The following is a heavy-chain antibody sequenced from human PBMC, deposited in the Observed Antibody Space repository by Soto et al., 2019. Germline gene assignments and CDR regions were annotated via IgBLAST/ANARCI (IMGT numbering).Heavy chain of an antibody. D-gene: IGHD3-10*01. CDR1: GGSFSGYY. CDR2: INHSGST. V-gene: IGHV4-34*01. Sequence: QVQLQQWGAGLLKPSETLSLTCAVYGGSFSGYYWSWIRQPPGKGLEWIGEINHSGSTNYNPSLTSPVTISVETSKTQFSLKLSSVTAADTAVYYCARGTLMVRGVHDYWGQGTLVTVSS. CDR3: ARGTLMVRGVHDY. J-gene: IGHJ4*02.